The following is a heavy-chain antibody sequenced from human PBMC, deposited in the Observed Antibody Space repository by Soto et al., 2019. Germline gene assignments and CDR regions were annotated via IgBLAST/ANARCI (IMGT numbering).Heavy chain of an antibody. CDR1: GFTFSSYG. CDR2: ISYDGSNK. J-gene: IGHJ5*02. CDR3: AKDAQWLRYRRLTGDLRFDP. D-gene: IGHD5-12*01. V-gene: IGHV3-30*18. Sequence: GGSLRLSCAASGFTFSSYGMHWVRQAPGKGLEWVAVISYDGSNKYYADSVKGRFTISRDNSKNTLYLQMNSLRAEDTAVYYCAKDAQWLRYRRLTGDLRFDPWGQGTLVTVSS.